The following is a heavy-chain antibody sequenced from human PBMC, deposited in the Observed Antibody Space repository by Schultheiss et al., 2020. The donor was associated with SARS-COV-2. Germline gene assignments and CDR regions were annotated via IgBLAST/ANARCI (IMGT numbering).Heavy chain of an antibody. CDR2: ICYSGST. Sequence: SETLSLTCAVSGYSISSSNWWGWIRQHPGKGLKWIGYICYSGSTYYNPSLKSRVTISVDTSKNQFSLKLSSVTAADTAVYYCASSPGGYDSSGYGFDYWGQGTLVTVSS. CDR3: ASSPGGYDSSGYGFDY. V-gene: IGHV4-28*01. CDR1: GYSISSSNW. J-gene: IGHJ4*02. D-gene: IGHD3-22*01.